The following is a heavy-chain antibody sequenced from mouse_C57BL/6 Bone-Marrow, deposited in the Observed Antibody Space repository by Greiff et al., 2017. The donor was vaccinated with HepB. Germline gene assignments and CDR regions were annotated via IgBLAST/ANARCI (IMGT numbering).Heavy chain of an antibody. CDR2: IDPETGGT. J-gene: IGHJ3*01. Sequence: VQVVESGAELVRPGASVTLSCKASGYTFTDYEMHWVKQTPVHGLEWIGAIDPETGGTAYNQKFKGKAILTADKSSSTAYMGLRSLTSEDSAVYYCTRDGSSPAWFAYWGQGTLVTVSA. D-gene: IGHD1-1*01. CDR1: GYTFTDYE. CDR3: TRDGSSPAWFAY. V-gene: IGHV1-15*01.